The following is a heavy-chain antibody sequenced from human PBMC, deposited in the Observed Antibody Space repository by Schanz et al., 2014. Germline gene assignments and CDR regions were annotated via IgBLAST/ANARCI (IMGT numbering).Heavy chain of an antibody. Sequence: QVQLVQSGSELKKPGASVKVSCKASGYTFPSYGISWVRQAPGQGLEWMGRIGPDSGSTTYAQKFQGRVTVTRDTSISTAYMELWRLGSEDTAMYYCASDGSGRYTGFDYWGQGTLVTVSS. D-gene: IGHD1-26*01. CDR3: ASDGSGRYTGFDY. CDR2: IGPDSGST. CDR1: GYTFPSYG. V-gene: IGHV1-2*06. J-gene: IGHJ4*02.